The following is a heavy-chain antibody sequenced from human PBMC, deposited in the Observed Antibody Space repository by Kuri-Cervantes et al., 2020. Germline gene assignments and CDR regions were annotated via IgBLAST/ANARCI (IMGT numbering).Heavy chain of an antibody. CDR2: ISSSGSTI. V-gene: IGHV3-48*03. J-gene: IGHJ2*01. CDR3: ARGGYDYVWGCYRYLWYFDL. CDR1: GFTFSSYE. Sequence: GGSLRLSCAASGFTFSSYEMNWVRQAPGKGLEWVAYISSSGSTIYYANSVMGRFTISRDNAKNSLYLQMNRLRAGDTAGYYCARGGYDYVWGCYRYLWYFDLWGRGTLVTVSS. D-gene: IGHD3-16*02.